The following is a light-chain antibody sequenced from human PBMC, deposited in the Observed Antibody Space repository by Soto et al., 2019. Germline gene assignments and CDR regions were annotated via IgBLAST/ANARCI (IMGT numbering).Light chain of an antibody. J-gene: IGLJ2*01. CDR3: ASHGNNSV. V-gene: IGLV2-14*01. Sequence: QSALTQPASVSGSPGQSITISCTGSNSDIGAYNYVSWYQQHPGKAPKFIMYEVSNRPSGVSNRFSGSKSGNTASLTISGVQDEAEAIYYCASHGNNSVFGGGTKLTVL. CDR2: EVS. CDR1: NSDIGAYNY.